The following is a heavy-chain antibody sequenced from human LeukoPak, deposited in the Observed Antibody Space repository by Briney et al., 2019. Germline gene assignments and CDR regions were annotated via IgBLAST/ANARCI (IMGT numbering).Heavy chain of an antibody. CDR1: GFTFSSYS. J-gene: IGHJ5*02. D-gene: IGHD5-18*01. V-gene: IGHV3-21*01. CDR2: ISSSSSYI. Sequence: GGSLRLSCVASGFTFSSYSVNWVRQAPGKGLEWVSCISSSSSYIYYTDSVKGRFTISRDNAKNSLYLQMNSLRAEDTAVYYCARTGGPQLWLTWGQGTLVAVSS. CDR3: ARTGGPQLWLT.